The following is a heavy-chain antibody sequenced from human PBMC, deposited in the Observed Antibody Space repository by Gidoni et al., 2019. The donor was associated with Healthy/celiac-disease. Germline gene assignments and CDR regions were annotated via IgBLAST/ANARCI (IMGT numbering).Heavy chain of an antibody. Sequence: QVQLMESGGGVVQPGVSMRPSCEASGFPFSPSVMLWGRPAPAKGVDVCRQAPGRGVEWVAFIRYDGSDRDYADSVKGRFTIARDKSKNTLYLQMNSLRPEDTAVYYCAKDPAQWAGYDCRWFDSWGQGTLVTVSS. D-gene: IGHD5-12*01. V-gene: IGHV3-30*02. J-gene: IGHJ5*01. CDR1: GFPFSPSV. CDR2: IRYDGSDR. CDR3: AKDPAQWAGYDCRWFDS.